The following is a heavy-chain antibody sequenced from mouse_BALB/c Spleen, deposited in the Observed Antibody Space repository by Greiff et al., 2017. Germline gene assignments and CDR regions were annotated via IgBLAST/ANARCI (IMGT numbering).Heavy chain of an antibody. D-gene: IGHD1-1*01. Sequence: EVQVVESGGGLVQPGGSRKLSCAASGFTFSSFGMHWVRQAPEKGLEWVAYISSGSSTIYYADTVKGRFTISRDNPKNTLFLQMTSLRSEDTAMYYCARCNYYGSSYYDYWGQGTTLTVSS. J-gene: IGHJ2*01. CDR2: ISSGSSTI. CDR1: GFTFSSFG. V-gene: IGHV5-17*02. CDR3: ARCNYYGSSYYDY.